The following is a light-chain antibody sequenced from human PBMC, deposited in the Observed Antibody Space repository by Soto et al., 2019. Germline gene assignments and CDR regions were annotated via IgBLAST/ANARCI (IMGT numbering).Light chain of an antibody. J-gene: IGLJ2*01. Sequence: QSALTQPASVSGSPGQSIIISCTGTSSDVDTYKYVSWYQQHPGKAPKLMIYEVSHRPSGVSDRFSGSKSGNTASLTISGLQAEDEADYSCCSYAGNTTRVLFGGGTQLTVL. CDR1: SSDVDTYKY. CDR2: EVS. CDR3: CSYAGNTTRVL. V-gene: IGLV2-14*01.